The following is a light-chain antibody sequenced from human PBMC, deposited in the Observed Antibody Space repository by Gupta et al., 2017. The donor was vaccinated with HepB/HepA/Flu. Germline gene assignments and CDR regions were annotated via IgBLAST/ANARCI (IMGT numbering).Light chain of an antibody. V-gene: IGKV1-12*01. Sequence: DIQITQSPSSVSASVGDRVTITCRASHDITNWLAWYQQKPGKAPKLLIYAASSLQSGVPSKFSGSGSGTLFTLTISSLQPEDSATYFCQQANSFPFTFGPGTKVDIK. J-gene: IGKJ3*01. CDR1: HDITNW. CDR2: AAS. CDR3: QQANSFPFT.